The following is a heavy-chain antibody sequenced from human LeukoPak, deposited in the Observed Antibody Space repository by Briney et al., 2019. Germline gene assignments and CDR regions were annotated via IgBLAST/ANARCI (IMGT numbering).Heavy chain of an antibody. Sequence: GGSLRLACAASEFSVGSNYMTWVRQAPGKGLEWVSLIYSGGSTYYADSVKGRFTTSRDNSKNTLYLQMNSLRAEDTAVYYCARAPSGYHNTGGQGTLVTVPS. D-gene: IGHD5-12*01. CDR1: EFSVGSNY. J-gene: IGHJ4*02. CDR3: ARAPSGYHNT. CDR2: IYSGGST. V-gene: IGHV3-66*01.